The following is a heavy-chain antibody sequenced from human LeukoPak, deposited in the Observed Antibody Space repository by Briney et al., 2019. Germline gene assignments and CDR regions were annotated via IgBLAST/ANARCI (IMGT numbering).Heavy chain of an antibody. D-gene: IGHD3-10*01. CDR2: INPNSGDT. Sequence: GASVKVSCKASGYTFTDYYINWVRQAPGQGLEWMGWINPNSGDTNYAQKFQDRVTMTRDTSISTAYIELNLLGSDDTAVYYCARGDYYGSPKVVAAWGQGTLVTVSS. CDR3: ARGDYYGSPKVVAA. J-gene: IGHJ5*02. CDR1: GYTFTDYY. V-gene: IGHV1-2*02.